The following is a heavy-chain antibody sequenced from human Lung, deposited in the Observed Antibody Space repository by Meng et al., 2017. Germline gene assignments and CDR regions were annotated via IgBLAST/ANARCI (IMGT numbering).Heavy chain of an antibody. CDR2: IKSRGESI. D-gene: IGHD3-16*01. CDR3: ARSGGVLPMYAFDI. V-gene: IGHV3-48*03. Sequence: GESLKISCAASDFVFRSSEMNWVRQSPGKGLEWVAYIKSRGESIYYTDPVKGRFTISRDNAKEELYLQMNSLSAEDSGVYFCARSGGVLPMYAFDIWGQGTTVTVSS. J-gene: IGHJ3*02. CDR1: DFVFRSSE.